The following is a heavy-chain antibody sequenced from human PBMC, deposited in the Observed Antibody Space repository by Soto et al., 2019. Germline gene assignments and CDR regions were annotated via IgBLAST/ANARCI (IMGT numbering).Heavy chain of an antibody. D-gene: IGHD3-22*01. J-gene: IGHJ6*02. Sequence: GGSLRLSCAASGFTFSSYAMHWVRQAPGKGLEWVAVISYDGSNKYYADSVKGRFTISRDNSKNTLYLQMNSLRAEDTAVYYCAREITMIVVVIQYGMDVWGQGTTVTVSS. CDR3: AREITMIVVVIQYGMDV. CDR1: GFTFSSYA. CDR2: ISYDGSNK. V-gene: IGHV3-30-3*01.